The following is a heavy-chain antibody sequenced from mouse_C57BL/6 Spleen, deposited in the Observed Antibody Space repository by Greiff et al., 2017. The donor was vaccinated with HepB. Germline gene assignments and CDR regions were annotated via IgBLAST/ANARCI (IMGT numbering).Heavy chain of an antibody. J-gene: IGHJ3*01. V-gene: IGHV1-55*01. Sequence: QVQLQQSGAELVKPGASVKMSCKASGYTFTSYWITWVKQRPGQGLEWIGDIYPGSGSTNYNEKFKSKATLTVDTSSSTAYMQLSSLTYEDSAVYYCARDGIYYDYDGVFAYWGQGTLVTVSA. D-gene: IGHD2-4*01. CDR2: IYPGSGST. CDR1: GYTFTSYW. CDR3: ARDGIYYDYDGVFAY.